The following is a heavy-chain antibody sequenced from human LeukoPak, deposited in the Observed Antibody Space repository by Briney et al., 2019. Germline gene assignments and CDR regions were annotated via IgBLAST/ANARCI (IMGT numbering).Heavy chain of an antibody. CDR3: VRHAHDPTFDF. V-gene: IGHV4-59*08. CDR2: ISYSGNN. CDR1: GFTFSSYG. Sequence: GSLRLSCAASGFTFSSYGMHWVRQAPGKGLEWIGDISYSGNNYYNPSLESRVTISEGTSKNQFSLKLSSVTAADTAVYYCVRHAHDPTFDFWGQGILVTVSS. J-gene: IGHJ4*02.